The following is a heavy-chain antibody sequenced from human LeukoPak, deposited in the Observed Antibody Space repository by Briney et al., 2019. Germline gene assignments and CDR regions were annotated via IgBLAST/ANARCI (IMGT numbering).Heavy chain of an antibody. D-gene: IGHD2-15*01. CDR1: GGSISSGDYY. J-gene: IGHJ5*02. V-gene: IGHV4-30-4*08. Sequence: SQTLSLTCTVSGGSISSGDYYWSWIRQPPGKGLEWIGYIYYSGSTYYNPSLKSRVTISVDTSKNQFSLKLSSVTAADTAVYYCARAHIVVVVAATGRFDPWGQGTLVTVSS. CDR2: IYYSGST. CDR3: ARAHIVVVVAATGRFDP.